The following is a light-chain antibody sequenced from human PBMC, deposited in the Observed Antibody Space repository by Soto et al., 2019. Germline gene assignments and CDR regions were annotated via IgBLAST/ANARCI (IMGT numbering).Light chain of an antibody. Sequence: QSALTQPASVSGSPGQSITISCTGTSTNVGSSNFVSWYQQYPGKAPRLVIYDGSKRPSGVSIRFSGSKSGNTASLTISGLQTEDEADYYCCSYAVTNTWVFGGGTKLTVL. V-gene: IGLV2-23*01. CDR1: STNVGSSNF. CDR3: CSYAVTNTWV. CDR2: DGS. J-gene: IGLJ2*01.